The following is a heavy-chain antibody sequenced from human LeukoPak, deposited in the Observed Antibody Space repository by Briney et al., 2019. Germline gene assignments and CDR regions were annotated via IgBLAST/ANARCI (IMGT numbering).Heavy chain of an antibody. D-gene: IGHD2-2*02. V-gene: IGHV3-23*01. CDR3: AKGPSIVVVPAAIHH. CDR1: GFTFSSYA. Sequence: GGSLRLSCAASGFTFSSYAMSWVRQAPGKGLEWVSAISGSGGSTYYADSVKGRFTISRGNSKNTLYLQMNSLRAEDTAVYYCAKGPSIVVVPAAIHHWGQGTLVTVSS. CDR2: ISGSGGST. J-gene: IGHJ5*02.